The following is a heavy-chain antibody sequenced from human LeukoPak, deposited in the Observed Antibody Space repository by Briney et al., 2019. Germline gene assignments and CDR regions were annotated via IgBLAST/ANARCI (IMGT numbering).Heavy chain of an antibody. CDR1: GYIFTDYH. CDR2: INPYTGET. CDR3: TRDWSGRHCTGYSCLSFDF. V-gene: IGHV1-2*06. J-gene: IGHJ4*02. D-gene: IGHD2-8*02. Sequence: GASVTVSCKASGYIFTDYHIHWLRQAPGQGLEWMGRINPYTGETNYAQKFQGRVALTSDTSINTVYMEMTRLKSDDTAVYFCTRDWSGRHCTGYSCLSFDFWGQGSRLTVSS.